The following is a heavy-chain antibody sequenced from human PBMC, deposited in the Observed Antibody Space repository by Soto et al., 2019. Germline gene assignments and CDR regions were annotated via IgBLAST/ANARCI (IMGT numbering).Heavy chain of an antibody. CDR3: ARDRSYTTDY. V-gene: IGHV3-74*01. CDR2: INSDGSTT. J-gene: IGHJ4*02. D-gene: IGHD1-26*01. CDR1: GFTFSNSW. Sequence: LRLSCAASGFTFSNSWMHWVRQAPGKGLVWVSYINSDGSTTTYADSVKGRFTISRDNAKNTVYLQITSLTAEDTAVYYCARDRSYTTDYWGQGTLVTVSS.